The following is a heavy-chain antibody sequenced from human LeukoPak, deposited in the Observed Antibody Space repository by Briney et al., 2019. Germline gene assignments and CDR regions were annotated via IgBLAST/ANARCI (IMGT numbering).Heavy chain of an antibody. V-gene: IGHV4-31*03. J-gene: IGHJ6*02. D-gene: IGHD5/OR15-5a*01. CDR2: TYYSGST. CDR1: GGSISSGGYY. CDR3: ARGSTGMDV. Sequence: SETLSLTCTVSGGSISSGGYYWSWIRQHPGKGLEWIGYTYYSGSTYYNPSLKSRVTISVDTSKNQFSLKLSSVTAADTAVYYCARGSTGMDVWAKGPRSPSP.